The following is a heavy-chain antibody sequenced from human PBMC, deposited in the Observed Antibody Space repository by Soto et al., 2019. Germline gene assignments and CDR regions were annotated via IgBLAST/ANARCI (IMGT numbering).Heavy chain of an antibody. CDR3: TATEEELNYYDSSGYSYTNDAFEI. J-gene: IGHJ3*02. Sequence: GGSLRLSCAVSGFPFIRYSMNWVRQAPGKGLEWIAYISGTSSSIKYADSVKGRFTISRDNAKNFLYLQMNSLRVEDTAVYFCTATEEELNYYDSSGYSYTNDAFEIWGQGTMVTVS. D-gene: IGHD3-22*01. CDR2: ISGTSSSI. V-gene: IGHV3-48*01. CDR1: GFPFIRYS.